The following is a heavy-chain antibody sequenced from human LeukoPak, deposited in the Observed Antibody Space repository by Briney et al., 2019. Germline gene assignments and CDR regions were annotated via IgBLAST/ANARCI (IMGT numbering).Heavy chain of an antibody. CDR2: IDHSGST. CDR3: ARYINTWFAP. CDR1: GGSFSGYY. D-gene: IGHD1-1*01. V-gene: IGHV4-34*01. Sequence: PSETLSLTCAVYGGSFSGYYWTWIRQPPGKGLEWIGEIDHSGSTDYNPTLKGRVTISADASQNQFSLRLTSVTAADSGVYYCARYINTWFAPWGQGTLVTDSS. J-gene: IGHJ5*02.